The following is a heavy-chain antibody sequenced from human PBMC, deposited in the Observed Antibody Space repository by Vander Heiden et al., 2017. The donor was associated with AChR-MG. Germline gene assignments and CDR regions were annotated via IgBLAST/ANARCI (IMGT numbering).Heavy chain of an antibody. Sequence: QVQLLESGGGVVQPGGSLRLSCPASGFTFRSYGKHWVRQAPGKGLEWVAFIRYDVNNQYYAESVKGRFTISRDNSNNTVYLQMSSLRPEDTALYYCAEGRSVPAANGYSDYWAQGALVTVSS. CDR1: GFTFRSYG. D-gene: IGHD2-2*01. CDR2: IRYDVNNQ. CDR3: AEGRSVPAANGYSDY. J-gene: IGHJ4*02. V-gene: IGHV3-30*02.